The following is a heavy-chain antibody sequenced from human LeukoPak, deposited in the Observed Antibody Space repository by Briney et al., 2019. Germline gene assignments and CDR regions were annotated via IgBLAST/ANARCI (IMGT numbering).Heavy chain of an antibody. D-gene: IGHD6-13*01. J-gene: IGHJ4*02. CDR3: AREGGSWYLGYPFDY. Sequence: PGGSLRLSCAASGFTFSSNVMSWVRQAPGKGLEWVSAISGSGDSTYYADSVKGRFTISRDNSKNTLYLQMNSLRAEDTAVYYCAREGGSWYLGYPFDYWGQGTLVTVSS. CDR1: GFTFSSNV. CDR2: ISGSGDST. V-gene: IGHV3-23*01.